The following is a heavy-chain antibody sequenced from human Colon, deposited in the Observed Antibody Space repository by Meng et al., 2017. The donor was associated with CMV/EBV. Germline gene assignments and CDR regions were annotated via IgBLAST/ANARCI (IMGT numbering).Heavy chain of an antibody. J-gene: IGHJ6*02. Sequence: SLKISCAASGFTFDDYAMHWVRQAPGKGLEWVSSITWNSGRTGYVDSVEGRFTISRDNAKNSLYLQMNGLRAEDTAFYYCAKDISPVGGTTGYHGMDVWGQGTTVTVSS. CDR1: GFTFDDYA. CDR3: AKDISPVGGTTGYHGMDV. D-gene: IGHD1-7*01. V-gene: IGHV3-9*01. CDR2: ITWNSGRT.